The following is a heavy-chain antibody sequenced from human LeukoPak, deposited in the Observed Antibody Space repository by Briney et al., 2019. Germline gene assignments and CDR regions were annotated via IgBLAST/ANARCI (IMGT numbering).Heavy chain of an antibody. V-gene: IGHV5-51*01. D-gene: IGHD2-15*01. CDR1: GYSFPTFW. J-gene: IGHJ4*02. CDR3: ARHSGVSDIVDY. Sequence: TGESLKISCKASGYSFPTFWIGWVRQMPGKGLEWMGIIYPGDSDTRYGPPFQGQVTISADKSITTAYLQWSGLKASDTAMYYCARHSGVSDIVDYWGQGTLVTVSS. CDR2: IYPGDSDT.